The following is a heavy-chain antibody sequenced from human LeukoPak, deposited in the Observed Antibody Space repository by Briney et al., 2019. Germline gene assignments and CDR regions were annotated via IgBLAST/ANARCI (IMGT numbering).Heavy chain of an antibody. Sequence: GASVKVSCKASGYTFTSYDINWVRQATGQGLEWMGWMNPNSGNTGYAQKFQGRATMTRNTTISTVYMELTSLRSDDTAVYYCARADYDTSASTRKQIDFWGQGTLVTVSS. CDR3: ARADYDTSASTRKQIDF. CDR1: GYTFTSYD. J-gene: IGHJ4*02. CDR2: MNPNSGNT. D-gene: IGHD3-22*01. V-gene: IGHV1-8*01.